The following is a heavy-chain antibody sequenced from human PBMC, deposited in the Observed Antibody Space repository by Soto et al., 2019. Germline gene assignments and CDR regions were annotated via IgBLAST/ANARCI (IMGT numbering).Heavy chain of an antibody. D-gene: IGHD3-3*01. J-gene: IGHJ6*02. CDR3: ARTYYDFWSGYYTGYYYGMDV. V-gene: IGHV3-21*01. CDR1: ESTSSSYT. CDR2: ITSSSSYI. Sequence: EVQLVESGGGLVKPGGSLRPSLAPSESTSSSYTMNWVPQAPGKGLGWCSSITSSSSYIYYAASVKGRLTISRDNAKNSLYLQMNSLRAEDTGVYYCARTYYDFWSGYYTGYYYGMDVWGQGTTVTVSS.